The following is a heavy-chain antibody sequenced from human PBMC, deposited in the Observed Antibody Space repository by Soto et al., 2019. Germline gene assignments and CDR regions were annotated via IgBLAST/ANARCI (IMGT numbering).Heavy chain of an antibody. D-gene: IGHD3-10*01. CDR2: IGASGSPI. CDR3: ARGIYGMDV. Sequence: QMQLVQSGGGLVKPGGSLRLSCAASGFSFSDYYMSWIRRAPGKGLEWVSYIGASGSPIYFGDSVKGRFSISRDNTNNSLYLQMNSLRPDDTAVYYCARGIYGMDVWGQGTTVIVSS. J-gene: IGHJ6*02. CDR1: GFSFSDYY. V-gene: IGHV3-11*01.